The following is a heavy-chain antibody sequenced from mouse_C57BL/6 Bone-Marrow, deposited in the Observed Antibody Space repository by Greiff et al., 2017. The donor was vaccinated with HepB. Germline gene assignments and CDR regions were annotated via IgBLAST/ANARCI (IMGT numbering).Heavy chain of an antibody. CDR3: AWFYYGSSLPAWFAY. D-gene: IGHD1-1*01. Sequence: EVQGVESGGGLVQPGESLKLSCESNEYEFPSHDMSWVRKTPEKRLELVAAINSDGGSTYYPDTMERRFIISRDNTKKTLYLQMSSLRSEDTALYYCAWFYYGSSLPAWFAYWGQGTLVTVSA. V-gene: IGHV5-2*01. J-gene: IGHJ3*01. CDR1: EYEFPSHD. CDR2: INSDGGST.